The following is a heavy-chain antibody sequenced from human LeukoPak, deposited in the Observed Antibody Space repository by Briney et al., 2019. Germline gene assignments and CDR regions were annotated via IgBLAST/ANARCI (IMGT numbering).Heavy chain of an antibody. Sequence: SETLSLTCTVSGGSISSSSYYWGWIRQPPGKGLEWIGSIYYSGSTYYNPSLKSRVTISVDTSQNQFSLKLSSVTAADTAVYYCARHPVGIVVVPAAIEMRPLWYFDLWGRGTLVTVSS. J-gene: IGHJ2*01. V-gene: IGHV4-39*01. CDR1: GGSISSSSYY. CDR3: ARHPVGIVVVPAAIEMRPLWYFDL. D-gene: IGHD2-2*03. CDR2: IYYSGST.